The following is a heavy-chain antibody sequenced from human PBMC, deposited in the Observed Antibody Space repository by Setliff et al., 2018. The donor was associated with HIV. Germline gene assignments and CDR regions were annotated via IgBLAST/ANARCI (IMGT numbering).Heavy chain of an antibody. Sequence: ASVKVSCKASGYTFTSYGISWVRQAPGQGLEWMGWVSAYNGNTNYAQKLQGRVTMTTDTSTSTAYMELRGLRSDDTAVYYCARDFVEGIAVTDWFDPWGQGTLVTVSS. D-gene: IGHD6-19*01. CDR3: ARDFVEGIAVTDWFDP. V-gene: IGHV1-18*01. CDR1: GYTFTSYG. CDR2: VSAYNGNT. J-gene: IGHJ5*02.